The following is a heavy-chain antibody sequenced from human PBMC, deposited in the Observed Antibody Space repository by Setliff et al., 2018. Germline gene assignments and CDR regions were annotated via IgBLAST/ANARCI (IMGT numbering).Heavy chain of an antibody. CDR1: GGSISSSGYY. D-gene: IGHD1-26*01. CDR3: AKITGMVGATPYYFDY. Sequence: SETLSLTCTVSGGSISSSGYYWSWIRQPPGKGLEWIGNIYYSGRTYYNPSLKSRVTISVDTSKNQFSLKLTPVTAADTAVYYCAKITGMVGATPYYFDYWGQGTLVTVSS. V-gene: IGHV4-39*01. CDR2: IYYSGRT. J-gene: IGHJ4*02.